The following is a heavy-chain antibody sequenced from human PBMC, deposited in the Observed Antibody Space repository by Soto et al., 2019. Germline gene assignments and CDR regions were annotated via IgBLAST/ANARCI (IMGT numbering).Heavy chain of an antibody. CDR3: ARVGEQLVPGFDD. CDR2: ISSSSSYI. CDR1: GFTFSSYS. V-gene: IGHV3-21*01. Sequence: EVQLVESGGGRVKPGGSLRLSCAASGFTFSSYSMNWVRQAPGKGLEWVSSISSSSSYIYYADSVKGRFTISRNNAKNSLYRHMNSLGAEDKAVYYCARVGEQLVPGFDDWGQGALFTDSS. D-gene: IGHD6-6*01. J-gene: IGHJ4*02.